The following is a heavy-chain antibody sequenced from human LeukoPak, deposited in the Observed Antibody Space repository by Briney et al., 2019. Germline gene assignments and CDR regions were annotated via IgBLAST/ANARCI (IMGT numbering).Heavy chain of an antibody. CDR2: IYHTGNT. J-gene: IGHJ4*02. V-gene: IGHV4-39*07. CDR3: AGIGEYGSTFDY. D-gene: IGHD3-10*01. CDR1: GGSISSSSHY. Sequence: SETLSLTCTVSGGSISSSSHYWGWIRQPPGKGLGWIGSIYHTGNTYYNPSLKSRLTISVDTSKNQFSLKLSSVTAADTAVYYCAGIGEYGSTFDYWGQGTLVTVSS.